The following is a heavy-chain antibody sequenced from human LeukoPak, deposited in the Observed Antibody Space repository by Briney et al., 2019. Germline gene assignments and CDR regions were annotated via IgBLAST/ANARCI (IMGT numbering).Heavy chain of an antibody. D-gene: IGHD1-1*01. CDR3: ARVQPVQKHGARRYFDY. J-gene: IGHJ4*02. Sequence: PSETLSLTCAVYGGSFSGYYWSWIRQPPGKGLEWIGEINHSGSTNYNPSLKSRVTISVDTSKNQFSLKLSSVTAADTAVYYCARVQPVQKHGARRYFDYWGQGTLVTVSS. CDR2: INHSGST. CDR1: GGSFSGYY. V-gene: IGHV4-34*01.